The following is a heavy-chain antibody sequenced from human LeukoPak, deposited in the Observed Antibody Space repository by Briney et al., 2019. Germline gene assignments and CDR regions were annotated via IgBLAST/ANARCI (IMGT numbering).Heavy chain of an antibody. CDR3: ARDLRFGYNWFDP. J-gene: IGHJ5*02. V-gene: IGHV3-30*04. CDR2: ISYDGRNK. Sequence: PGRSLRLSCAASGFTFSSYAMHWVRQAPGKGLEWVAVISYDGRNKYYADSVKGRFTISRDNSKNTLYLQMNSLRAEDTAVYYCARDLRFGYNWFDPWGQGTLVTVSS. CDR1: GFTFSSYA. D-gene: IGHD3-10*01.